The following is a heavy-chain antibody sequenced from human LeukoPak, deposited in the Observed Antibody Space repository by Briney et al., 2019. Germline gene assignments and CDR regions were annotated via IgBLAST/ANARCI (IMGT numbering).Heavy chain of an antibody. CDR3: ARDSSGFDY. CDR1: GFTFSSYSM. D-gene: IGHD3-10*01. V-gene: IGHV4-4*02. CDR2: IYHSGST. J-gene: IGHJ4*02. Sequence: GSLRLSCAASGFTFSSYSMNWVRQAPGKGLEWIGEIYHSGSTNYNPSLKSRVTISVDKSKNQFSLKLSSVTAADTAVYYCARDSSGFDYWGQGTLVTVSS.